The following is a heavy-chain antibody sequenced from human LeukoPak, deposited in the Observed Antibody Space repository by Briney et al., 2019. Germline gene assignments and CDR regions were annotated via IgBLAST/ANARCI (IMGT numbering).Heavy chain of an antibody. V-gene: IGHV1-69*04. Sequence: GASVKVSCKASGGTFSSYAISWVRQAPGQGLEWMGRIIPILGIANYAQKFQGRVTITADKSTSTAYMELSSLRSEDTAVYYCARVRRVYYDSSGYYSGYYGMDVWGQGTTVTVSS. CDR3: ARVRRVYYDSSGYYSGYYGMDV. J-gene: IGHJ6*02. D-gene: IGHD3-22*01. CDR1: GGTFSSYA. CDR2: IIPILGIA.